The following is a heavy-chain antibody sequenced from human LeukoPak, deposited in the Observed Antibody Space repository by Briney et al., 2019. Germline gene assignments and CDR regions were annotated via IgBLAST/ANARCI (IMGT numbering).Heavy chain of an antibody. Sequence: SETLSLTCTVSGGSISSDYWSWIRQPPGKGLEWIGYIYYSGSTNYNPSLKSRVTISVDTSKNQFSLKLSSVTAADTAVYYCARLSWINYYDSSGYYVPNWFDPWGQGTLVTVSS. D-gene: IGHD3-22*01. CDR3: ARLSWINYYDSSGYYVPNWFDP. V-gene: IGHV4-59*01. J-gene: IGHJ5*02. CDR2: IYYSGST. CDR1: GGSISSDY.